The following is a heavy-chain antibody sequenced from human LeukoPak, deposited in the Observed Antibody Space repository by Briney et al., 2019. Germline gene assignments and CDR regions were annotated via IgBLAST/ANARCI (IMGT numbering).Heavy chain of an antibody. CDR2: IYHGGSA. CDR3: ARVSSGSYYFDY. D-gene: IGHD1-26*01. V-gene: IGHV4-4*02. CDR1: GGSISSSNW. J-gene: IGHJ4*02. Sequence: SGTLSLTCAVSGGSISSSNWWRWVRQPPGKGLEWIEEIYHGGSANYNPSLKSRVTISVDKSKNQFSLKLTSVTAADTAVYYCARVSSGSYYFDYWGQGTLVTVSS.